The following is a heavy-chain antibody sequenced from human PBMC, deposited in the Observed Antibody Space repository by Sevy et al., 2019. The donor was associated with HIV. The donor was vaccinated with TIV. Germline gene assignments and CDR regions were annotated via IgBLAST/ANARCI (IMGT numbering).Heavy chain of an antibody. D-gene: IGHD3-10*01. V-gene: IGHV3-23*01. J-gene: IGHJ4*02. CDR3: AKDFHSPNYYGTQFDF. CDR1: GFTFNSYA. CDR2: ISTGGGFT. Sequence: GGSLRLSCATSGFTFNSYAMSWVRQAPGKGLEWVSTISTGGGFTYYADSVKGRFSISRDNFNNTLFLQMNSLRADDTAMYYCAKDFHSPNYYGTQFDFWGQGTVVTVSS.